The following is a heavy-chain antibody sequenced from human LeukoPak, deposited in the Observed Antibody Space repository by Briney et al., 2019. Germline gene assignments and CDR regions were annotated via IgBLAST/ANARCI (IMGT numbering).Heavy chain of an antibody. CDR3: ARDPHYYDSSGYYRFDY. D-gene: IGHD3-22*01. J-gene: IGHJ4*02. Sequence: GGSLRLSCAASGFPFNTYVMSWVRQAPGKGPEWVSAINGGGSNTYYADSVKGRFTISRDNSKNMVYLQMNSLRAEDTAVYYCARDPHYYDSSGYYRFDYWGQGTLVTVSS. CDR2: INGGGSNT. V-gene: IGHV3-23*01. CDR1: GFPFNTYV.